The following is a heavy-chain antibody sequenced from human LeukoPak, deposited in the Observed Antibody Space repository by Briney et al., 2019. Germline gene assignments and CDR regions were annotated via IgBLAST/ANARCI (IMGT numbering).Heavy chain of an antibody. CDR3: AGRPGGDNWNDVRNNWFDP. D-gene: IGHD1-20*01. V-gene: IGHV4-61*02. J-gene: IGHJ5*02. CDR2: IYTSGST. Sequence: SETLSLTCTVSGGSISSGSYYWSWIRQPAGKGLEWIGRIYTSGSTNYNPSLKSRVTISVDTSKNQFSLKLSSVTAADTAVYYCAGRPGGDNWNDVRNNWFDPWGQGTLVTVSS. CDR1: GGSISSGSYY.